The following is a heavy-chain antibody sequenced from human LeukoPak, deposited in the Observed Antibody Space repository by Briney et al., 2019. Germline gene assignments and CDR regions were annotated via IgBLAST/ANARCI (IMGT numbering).Heavy chain of an antibody. CDR3: TRDGGTYPNFLLDS. V-gene: IGHV3-33*01. CDR2: IWYDGSKK. Sequence: GGSLRLSCAASGFTFSSYGMHWVRQAPGKGLEWVAVIWYDGSKKYYADSVKGRFIISRDDSKNTLYLQMNSLRAEDTAVYYCTRDGGTYPNFLLDSWGQGTLVTVSS. J-gene: IGHJ4*02. D-gene: IGHD1-26*01. CDR1: GFTFSSYG.